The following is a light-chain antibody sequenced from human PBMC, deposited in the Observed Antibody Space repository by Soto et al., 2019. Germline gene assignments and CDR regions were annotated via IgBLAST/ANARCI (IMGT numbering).Light chain of an antibody. CDR3: QQYKSWPPIT. CDR1: QNVYINS. CDR2: GAS. Sequence: EVVLTQSPGTLSLSPGERATLSCRASQNVYINSLAWYQQKPGQPPRLLIYGASTRAAAIPDRFSGSGSGADFALSIDGLEPEDFAVYYCQQYKSWPPITFGQGTRLEI. J-gene: IGKJ5*01. V-gene: IGKV3-20*01.